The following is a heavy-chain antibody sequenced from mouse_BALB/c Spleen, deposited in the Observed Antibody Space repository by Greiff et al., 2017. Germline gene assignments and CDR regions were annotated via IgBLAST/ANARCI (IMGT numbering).Heavy chain of an antibody. CDR1: GFTFSSFG. V-gene: IGHV5-17*02. Sequence: EVQVVESGGGLVQPGGSRKLSCAASGFTFSSFGMHWVRQAPEKGLEWVAYISSVSSTIYYADTVKGRFTISRDNPKNTLFLQMTSLRSEDTAMYYCARLDYWGQGTTLTVSS. CDR2: ISSVSSTI. J-gene: IGHJ2*01. CDR3: ARLDY.